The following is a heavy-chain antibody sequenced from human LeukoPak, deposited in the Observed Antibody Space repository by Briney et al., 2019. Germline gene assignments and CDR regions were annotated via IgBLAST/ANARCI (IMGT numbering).Heavy chain of an antibody. CDR1: GGTFSSYA. V-gene: IGHV1-69*04. D-gene: IGHD3-22*01. CDR2: IIPILGIA. J-gene: IGHJ1*01. Sequence: SVKVSCKASGGTFSSYAISWVRQAPGQGLEWMGRIIPILGIANYAQKFQGSVTITADKSTSTAYMELSSLRSEDTAVYYCARGTMIVEVEYFQHWGQGTLVTVSS. CDR3: ARGTMIVEVEYFQH.